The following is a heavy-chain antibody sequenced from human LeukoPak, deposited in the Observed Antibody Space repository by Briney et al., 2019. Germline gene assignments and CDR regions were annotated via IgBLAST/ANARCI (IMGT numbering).Heavy chain of an antibody. CDR1: GGSISSGGYY. D-gene: IGHD1-7*01. Sequence: SQTLSLTCTVSGGSISSGGYYWSWIRQHPGKGLKWIGYIYYSGSTYYNPSLKSRVTISVDTSKNKFSLKLSSVTAAETAVYFGARGELAFMDVWGKGTTVTVSS. J-gene: IGHJ6*03. CDR3: ARGELAFMDV. V-gene: IGHV4-31*03. CDR2: IYYSGST.